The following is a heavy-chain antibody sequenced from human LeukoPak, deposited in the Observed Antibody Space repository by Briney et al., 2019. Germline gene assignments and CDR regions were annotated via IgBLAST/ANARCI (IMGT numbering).Heavy chain of an antibody. CDR3: RIAARPSDY. D-gene: IGHD6-6*01. Sequence: GGSLRLSCAASGFTFSDFWVEWFRQAPGKGLEWVANINKDGSDKYYMDSVTGRFSISRDNSKNTLYLQMNSLRAEDTAVYYCRIAARPSDYWGQGTLVTVSS. J-gene: IGHJ4*02. CDR2: INKDGSDK. V-gene: IGHV3-7*01. CDR1: GFTFSDFW.